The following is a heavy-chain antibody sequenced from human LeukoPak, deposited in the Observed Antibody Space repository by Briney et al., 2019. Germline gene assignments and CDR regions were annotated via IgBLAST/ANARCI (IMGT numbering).Heavy chain of an antibody. Sequence: PGGSLRLSCVASQFTFKNYWMHWGRQAPGRGLEWLSYISPDGSTTTYAYSVSGRFTISRDNAKNTLYLQMNSLRAKDTAVYFCATAWSYWGQGTLVTVSS. CDR1: QFTFKNYW. CDR3: ATAWSY. V-gene: IGHV3-74*03. D-gene: IGHD2-21*02. J-gene: IGHJ4*02. CDR2: ISPDGSTT.